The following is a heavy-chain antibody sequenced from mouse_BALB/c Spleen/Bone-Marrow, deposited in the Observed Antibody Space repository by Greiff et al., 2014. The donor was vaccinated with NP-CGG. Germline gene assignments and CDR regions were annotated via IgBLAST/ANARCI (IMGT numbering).Heavy chain of an antibody. CDR3: ASLTGTFDY. CDR1: GFNIKDTY. D-gene: IGHD4-1*01. Sequence: VQLQQSGTDLVKPGASVKLSCTASGFNIKDTYMHWVKQRPEQGLDWIGRIDPASGNIQYDPKFQGRAAITADTSSNTDYLQLSSLTSEDTAVYYCASLTGTFDYWGQGTPLTVSS. CDR2: IDPASGNI. V-gene: IGHV14-3*02. J-gene: IGHJ2*01.